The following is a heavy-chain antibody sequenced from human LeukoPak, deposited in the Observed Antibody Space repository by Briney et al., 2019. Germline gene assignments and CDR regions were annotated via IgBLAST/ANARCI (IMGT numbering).Heavy chain of an antibody. CDR3: ARERSGYELGNYYFDY. J-gene: IGHJ4*02. D-gene: IGHD5-12*01. V-gene: IGHV3-33*01. Sequence: PGRSLRLSCAASGFTFSSYGMHWVRQAPGKGLEWVAVIWYDGSNKYYADSVKGRFTISRDNSRNTLYLQMNSLRAEDTAVYYCARERSGYELGNYYFDYWGQGTLVTVSS. CDR1: GFTFSSYG. CDR2: IWYDGSNK.